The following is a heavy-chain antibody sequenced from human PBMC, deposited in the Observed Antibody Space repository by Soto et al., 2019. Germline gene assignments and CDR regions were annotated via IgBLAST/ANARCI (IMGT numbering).Heavy chain of an antibody. CDR1: GDSVSSNSAA. Sequence: SQTLSLTCVISGDSVSSNSAAWNWIRRSPSRGLEWLGRTYYRSKWYNDYAVSVKSRITINPDTSKNQFSLQLNSVTPEDTAVYYCSRGGGYCSSTSCHDWNFDYWGQGTLVTVSS. CDR3: SRGGGYCSSTSCHDWNFDY. V-gene: IGHV6-1*01. D-gene: IGHD2-2*01. CDR2: TYYRSKWYN. J-gene: IGHJ4*02.